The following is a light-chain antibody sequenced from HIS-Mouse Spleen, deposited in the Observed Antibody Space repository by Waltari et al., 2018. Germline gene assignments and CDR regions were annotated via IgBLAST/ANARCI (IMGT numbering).Light chain of an antibody. V-gene: IGLV2-8*01. CDR1: SSDVGGYHY. Sequence: QSALTQPPSASGSPGHSVTTSCPGTSSDVGGYHYASWYQQHPGKAPKLMIYEVSKRPSGVPDRFSGSKSGNTASLTVSGLQAEDEADYYCSSYAGSNNSLYVFGTGTKLTVL. CDR2: EVS. CDR3: SSYAGSNNSLYV. J-gene: IGLJ1*01.